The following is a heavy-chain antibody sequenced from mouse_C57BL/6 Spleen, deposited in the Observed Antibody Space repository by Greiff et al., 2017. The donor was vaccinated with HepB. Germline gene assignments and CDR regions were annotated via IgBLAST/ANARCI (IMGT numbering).Heavy chain of an antibody. Sequence: VQLQQSGGDLVKPGGSLKLSCAASGFTFSSYGMSWVRQTPDKRLEWVATISSGGSYTYYPDSVKGRFTISRDNAKNTLYLQMSSLKSEDTAMYYCARHGGGSSYGDYWGQGTTLTVSS. J-gene: IGHJ2*01. CDR2: ISSGGSYT. CDR3: ARHGGGSSYGDY. V-gene: IGHV5-6*01. CDR1: GFTFSSYG. D-gene: IGHD1-1*01.